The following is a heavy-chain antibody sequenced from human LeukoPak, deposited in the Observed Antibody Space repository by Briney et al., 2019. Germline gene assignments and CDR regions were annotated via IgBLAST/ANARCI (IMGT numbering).Heavy chain of an antibody. CDR2: INPNSGGT. Sequence: ASVKVSCKASGYTFTSYGISWVRQAPGQGLEWMGWINPNSGGTNYAQKFQGRVTMTRDTSISTAYMELSRLRSDDTAVYYCARGEPWFGEFLGPCDYWGQGTLVTVSS. CDR3: ARGEPWFGEFLGPCDY. CDR1: GYTFTSYG. D-gene: IGHD3-10*01. V-gene: IGHV1-2*02. J-gene: IGHJ4*02.